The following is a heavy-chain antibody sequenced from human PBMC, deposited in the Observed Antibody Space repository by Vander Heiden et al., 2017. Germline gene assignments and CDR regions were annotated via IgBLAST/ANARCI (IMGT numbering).Heavy chain of an antibody. CDR1: GFTFTNFG. CDR2: ISAYNGNT. CDR3: ARGGTSTGGGWFDP. J-gene: IGHJ5*02. D-gene: IGHD3-10*01. Sequence: QVQLVQSGTEVKKPGASVRVSCKTFGFTFTNFGFNWVRQAPGQGLEWMGWISAYNGNTNYEQKFQGRVTMTTDTSTTILYMDLRSLRSDDTAVYYCARGGTSTGGGWFDPWGQGTQVIVSS. V-gene: IGHV1-18*01.